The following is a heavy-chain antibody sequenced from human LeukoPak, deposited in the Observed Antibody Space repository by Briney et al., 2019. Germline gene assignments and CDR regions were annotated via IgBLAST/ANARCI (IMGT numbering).Heavy chain of an antibody. Sequence: PGGSLRLSCAASGFTFSHYGVHWVRQAPGRGLEWISYISSSSDTIHYTDSVKGRFTTSRDNAKNSLYLHMNSLRAEDTAVYYCARSIAANFDYWGQGTLVTVSS. CDR2: ISSSSDTI. J-gene: IGHJ4*02. CDR3: ARSIAANFDY. V-gene: IGHV3-48*01. D-gene: IGHD6-6*01. CDR1: GFTFSHYG.